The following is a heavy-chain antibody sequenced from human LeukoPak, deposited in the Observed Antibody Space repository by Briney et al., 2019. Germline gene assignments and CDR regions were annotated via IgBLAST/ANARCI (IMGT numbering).Heavy chain of an antibody. CDR3: AKGLPVSDFWSGNGYYYGMDV. D-gene: IGHD3-3*01. CDR1: GFTFSSYA. J-gene: IGHJ6*02. V-gene: IGHV3-23*01. CDR2: VTGSGDRS. Sequence: GGSLRLSCAASGFTFSSYAMSWVRQAPGKGPEWVSTVTGSGDRSYYTDSVKGRFTISRDISRNTLFLQMNSLRAEDTAVYYCAKGLPVSDFWSGNGYYYGMDVWGQGTTVTVS.